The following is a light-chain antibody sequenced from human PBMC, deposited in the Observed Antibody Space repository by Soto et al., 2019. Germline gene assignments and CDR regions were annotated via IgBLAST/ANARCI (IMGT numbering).Light chain of an antibody. V-gene: IGKV3-15*01. CDR2: GAS. J-gene: IGKJ1*01. CDR3: QQYNNWPAWT. CDR1: QSVTNN. Sequence: EIVMTQSPATLSVSPGERATLSCRASQSVTNNLGWYQQKPGQAPRLLVYGASTRAAGIPARFSGSGSGTEFTLTISSLQSEDFAIYYCQQYNNWPAWTFGQGTKVEMK.